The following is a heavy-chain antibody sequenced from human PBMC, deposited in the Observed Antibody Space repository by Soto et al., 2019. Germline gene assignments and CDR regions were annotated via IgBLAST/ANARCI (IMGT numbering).Heavy chain of an antibody. J-gene: IGHJ3*01. CDR1: RSYW. D-gene: IGHD3-16*01. CDR3: ARDLFEAARRGEYAFDL. Sequence: RSYWMSWVRQAPGKGLEWLANIKQDGSEKYYVDSVKGRFTISRDNAKNSLYLQMNSLRAEHTAVYYCARDLFEAARRGEYAFDLWGQGTMHPVSS. V-gene: IGHV3-7*03. CDR2: IKQDGSEK.